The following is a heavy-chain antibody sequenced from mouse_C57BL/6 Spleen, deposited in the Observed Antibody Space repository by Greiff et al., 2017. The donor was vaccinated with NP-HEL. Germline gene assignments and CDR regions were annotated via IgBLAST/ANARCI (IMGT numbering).Heavy chain of an antibody. Sequence: VQLQQPGAELVRPGSSVKLSCKASGYTFTSYWMHWVKQRPIQGLEWIGNIDPSDSETHYNQKFKDKSTLTVDKSSSTAYMQLSSLTSEDSAVYYCARDGYPYFDYWGQGTTLTVSS. CDR1: GYTFTSYW. V-gene: IGHV1-52*01. D-gene: IGHD2-3*01. CDR3: ARDGYPYFDY. CDR2: IDPSDSET. J-gene: IGHJ2*01.